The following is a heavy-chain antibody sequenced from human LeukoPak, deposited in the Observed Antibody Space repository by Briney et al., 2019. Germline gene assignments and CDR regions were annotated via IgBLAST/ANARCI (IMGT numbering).Heavy chain of an antibody. D-gene: IGHD2/OR15-2a*01. J-gene: IGHJ5*02. Sequence: GASVKVSCKASGYTFTGYYMHWVRQAPGQGLEWMGWINPNSGGTNYAQKFQGRVTMTRDTSISTAYMELSRLRSDDTAVYYCARNLIAPKTPSFDPWGQGTLVTVSS. CDR2: INPNSGGT. CDR3: ARNLIAPKTPSFDP. CDR1: GYTFTGYY. V-gene: IGHV1-2*02.